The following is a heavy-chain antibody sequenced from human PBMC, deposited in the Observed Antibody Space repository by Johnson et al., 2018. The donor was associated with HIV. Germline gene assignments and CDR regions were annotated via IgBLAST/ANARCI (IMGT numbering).Heavy chain of an antibody. Sequence: VQLVESGGGLVQPGGSLRLSCAASGFTFSSYWMNWVRQAPGKGLEWVATIKQDGSEKYYVDSVKGRFTITRDNAKNSVYLQMNSRRVADTAIYYCARGGSTAGFDVWGQGTMFTVSS. CDR3: ARGGSTAGFDV. V-gene: IGHV3-7*04. D-gene: IGHD6-19*01. CDR2: IKQDGSEK. J-gene: IGHJ3*01. CDR1: GFTFSSYW.